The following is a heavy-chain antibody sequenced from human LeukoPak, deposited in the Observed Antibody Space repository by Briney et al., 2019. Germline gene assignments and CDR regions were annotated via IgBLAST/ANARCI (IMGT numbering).Heavy chain of an antibody. CDR2: IYHSGST. CDR3: ARDPSV. Sequence: PSETLSLTCTVSGGSISSSSYYWGWVRQPPGKGLEWIGEIYHSGSTNYNPSLKSRVTISVDKSKNQFSLKLSSVTAADTAVYYCARDPSVWGQGTLVTVSS. J-gene: IGHJ4*02. CDR1: GGSISSSSYY. V-gene: IGHV4-39*07.